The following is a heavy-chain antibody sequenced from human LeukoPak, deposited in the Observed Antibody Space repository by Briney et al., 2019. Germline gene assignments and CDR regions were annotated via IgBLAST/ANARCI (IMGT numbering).Heavy chain of an antibody. CDR3: TRGHWGLQS. Sequence: SETLSLTCTVSGAYVTDYYRSWIRQSPGKGLEWISYIHHSGNSDYNPSLRSRVTTSLDTSKNQFSLNLISVTAADTAVYYCTRGHWGLQSWSQGTLVTVSS. CDR2: IHHSGNS. V-gene: IGHV4-59*02. CDR1: GAYVTDYY. J-gene: IGHJ5*02. D-gene: IGHD7-27*01.